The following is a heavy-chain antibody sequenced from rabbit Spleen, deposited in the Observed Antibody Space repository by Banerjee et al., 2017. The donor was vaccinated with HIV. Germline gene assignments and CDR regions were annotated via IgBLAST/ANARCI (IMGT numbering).Heavy chain of an antibody. D-gene: IGHD8-1*01. CDR2: IDTADSSGFT. V-gene: IGHV1S40*01. Sequence: QSLEESGGDLVKPGASLTLTCTASGVSFTYNVYMCWVRQAPGKGLEWIACIDTADSSGFTYYANWAKGRFTISKTSSTTVTLQMTSLTAADTANYFCARDTGSSFSSYGMDLWAQVPSSPS. CDR1: GVSFTYNVY. CDR3: ARDTGSSFSSYGMDL. J-gene: IGHJ6*01.